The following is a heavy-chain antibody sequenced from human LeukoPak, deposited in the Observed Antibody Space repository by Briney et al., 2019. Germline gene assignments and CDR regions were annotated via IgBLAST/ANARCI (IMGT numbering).Heavy chain of an antibody. J-gene: IGHJ4*02. CDR3: ARGNTSAWYPFDY. CDR2: TGNKANSYTT. Sequence: GGSLRLSCAASGFTFSDHYMDWVRQAPGKGLEWVGRTGNKANSYTTEYAASVKGRFTISRDDSKDSLFLQMNSLKSEDTAVYYCARGNTSAWYPFDYWGQGTLVTVSS. V-gene: IGHV3-72*01. D-gene: IGHD6-19*01. CDR1: GFTFSDHY.